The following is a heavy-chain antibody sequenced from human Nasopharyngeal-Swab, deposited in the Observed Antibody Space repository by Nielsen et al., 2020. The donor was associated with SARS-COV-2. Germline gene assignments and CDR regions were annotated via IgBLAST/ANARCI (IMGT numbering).Heavy chain of an antibody. J-gene: IGHJ3*02. CDR3: TRVRIAVAGTQAFDI. CDR1: GGSISSDY. D-gene: IGHD6-19*01. CDR2: IYYSGST. Sequence: SETLSLTCTVSGGSISSDYWSWIRQPPGKGLEWIGCIYYSGSTKYNPSLKSRVTISVDTSKNQFSLKLSSVTAADTAVYYCTRVRIAVAGTQAFDIWGQGTMVTVSS. V-gene: IGHV4-59*13.